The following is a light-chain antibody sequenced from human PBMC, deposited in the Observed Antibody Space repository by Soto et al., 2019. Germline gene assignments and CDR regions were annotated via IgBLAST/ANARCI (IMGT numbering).Light chain of an antibody. CDR2: DVS. J-gene: IGLJ1*01. CDR1: SSDVGGYNY. CDR3: SSYTSSSTEV. V-gene: IGLV2-14*01. Sequence: SALTQPASVSGSPGQSNTISCTGTSSDVGGYNYVSWYQQHPGKAPKLMIYDVSDRPSGVSNRFSGSKSGNTASLTISGLQAEDEADYYCSSYTSSSTEVFGTGTKLTVL.